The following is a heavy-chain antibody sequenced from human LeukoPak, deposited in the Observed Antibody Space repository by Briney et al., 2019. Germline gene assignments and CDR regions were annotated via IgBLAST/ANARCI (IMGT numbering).Heavy chain of an antibody. V-gene: IGHV1-46*01. CDR1: GYTFTSYY. CDR2: INPSGGST. J-gene: IGHJ4*02. CDR3: ARDYASNVPFDY. Sequence: ASVKVSCKASGYTFTSYYMHWVRQAPGQGLEWMGIINPSGGSTSYAQKFQGRVTMTRDTSTSTVYMELSRLRSEDTAVYYCARDYASNVPFDYWGQGTLVTVSP. D-gene: IGHD3-16*01.